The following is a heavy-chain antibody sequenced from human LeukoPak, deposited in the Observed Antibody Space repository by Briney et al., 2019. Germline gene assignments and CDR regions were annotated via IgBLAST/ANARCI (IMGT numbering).Heavy chain of an antibody. CDR3: AKDTITMIRGVIRAFEY. D-gene: IGHD3-10*01. V-gene: IGHV3-48*03. J-gene: IGHJ4*02. CDR2: INNSGNTI. CDR1: GFTFSTYE. Sequence: PGGSLRLSCAASGFTFSTYEMNWVRQAPGKGLEWVSSINNSGNTIYYADSVKGRFTISRDNSKNTLYLQMDSLRAEDTAIHYCAKDTITMIRGVIRAFEYWGQGTLVTVAS.